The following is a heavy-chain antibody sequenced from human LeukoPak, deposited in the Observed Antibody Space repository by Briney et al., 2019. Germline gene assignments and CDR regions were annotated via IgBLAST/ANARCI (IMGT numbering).Heavy chain of an antibody. CDR3: ARGRSGYSYVMYNWFDP. Sequence: ASVKVSCKASGYTFTSYDIHWVRQATGQGLAWMGWMNPNSGNTGYAQKFQGRVTMTRNTSISTAYMELSSLRSEDTAVYYCARGRSGYSYVMYNWFDPWGQGTLVTVSS. D-gene: IGHD5-18*01. V-gene: IGHV1-8*01. CDR1: GYTFTSYD. CDR2: MNPNSGNT. J-gene: IGHJ5*02.